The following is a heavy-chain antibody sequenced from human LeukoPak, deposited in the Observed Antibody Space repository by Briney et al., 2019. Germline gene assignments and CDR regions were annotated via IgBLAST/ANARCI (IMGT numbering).Heavy chain of an antibody. CDR3: ARAEGSGSYYA. V-gene: IGHV6-1*01. J-gene: IGHJ4*02. CDR1: GDSVSVNTAA. D-gene: IGHD3-10*01. Sequence: SQTLSLTCAISGDSVSVNTAAWNWLRHSPSRGLEWLGRTYYRSKWYNDDAVSVKGRITINPDTSKNQFSLQLNSVTPEDTAVYYCARAEGSGSYYAWGQGTLVTVSS. CDR2: TYYRSKWYN.